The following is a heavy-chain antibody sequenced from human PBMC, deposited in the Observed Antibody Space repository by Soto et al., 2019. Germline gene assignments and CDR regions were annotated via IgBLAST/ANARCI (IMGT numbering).Heavy chain of an antibody. CDR3: ARGPDVLLWFGELWGGFDY. J-gene: IGHJ4*02. V-gene: IGHV5-51*01. CDR1: GYSFTSYW. D-gene: IGHD3-10*01. Sequence: GESLKISCKGSGYSFTSYWIGWVRQMPGKGLEWMGIIYPGDSDTRYSPSFQGQVTISADKSISTAYLQWSSLKASDTAMYYCARGPDVLLWFGELWGGFDYWGQGTLVAVSS. CDR2: IYPGDSDT.